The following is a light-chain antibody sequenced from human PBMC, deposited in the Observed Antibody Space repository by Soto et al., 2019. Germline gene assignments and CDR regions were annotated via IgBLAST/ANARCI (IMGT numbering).Light chain of an antibody. Sequence: QSALTQPPSVSGAPGQRVTISCTGSSSNIGAGYDVHWYQQLPGTAPKLLIYGNSNRPSGVPDRFSGSKSGTSASLAITGLQAEDEADYYCQSYDSSLSGLVVFGGGTQLNVL. J-gene: IGLJ2*01. CDR2: GNS. CDR1: SSNIGAGYD. CDR3: QSYDSSLSGLVV. V-gene: IGLV1-40*01.